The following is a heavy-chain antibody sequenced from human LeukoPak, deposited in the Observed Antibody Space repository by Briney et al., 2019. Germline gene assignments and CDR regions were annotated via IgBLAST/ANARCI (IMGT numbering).Heavy chain of an antibody. Sequence: ASVKVSCKASGGTFSSYAISWVRQAPGQGLEWMGGTVAIFGTPYFAQKFQGRVTLTADESTSTAYMELSSLRSDDTAVYFCARAMTTVVRAPFDPWGQGTLVTVSS. CDR2: TVAIFGTP. CDR1: GGTFSSYA. V-gene: IGHV1-69*13. CDR3: ARAMTTVVRAPFDP. J-gene: IGHJ5*02. D-gene: IGHD4-11*01.